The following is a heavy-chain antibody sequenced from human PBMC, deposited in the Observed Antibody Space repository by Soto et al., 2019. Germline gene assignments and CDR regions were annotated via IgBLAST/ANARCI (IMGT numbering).Heavy chain of an antibody. CDR1: GYTFTSYG. D-gene: IGHD2-15*01. V-gene: IGHV1-18*01. CDR3: ARDGDCSGGSCYAAGADY. CDR2: ISAYNGNT. Sequence: GASVKVSCKASGYTFTSYGISWVRQAPGQGLEWMGWISAYNGNTNYAQKLQGRVTMTTDTSTSTAYMELRSLRSDDTAVYYCARDGDCSGGSCYAAGADYWGQGTLVTVSS. J-gene: IGHJ4*02.